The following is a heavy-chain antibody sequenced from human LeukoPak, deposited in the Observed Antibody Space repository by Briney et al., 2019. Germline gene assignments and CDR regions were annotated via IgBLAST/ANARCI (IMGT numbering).Heavy chain of an antibody. CDR3: AGTSTEATIAPYGMEA. Sequence: SETLSLTCAVYGGSFSGYYWSWIRQPPGKGLEWIGEINHSGSTNYNPSLKSRVTISVDTSKNQFSLKLSSVTAADTAVYYCAGTSTEATIAPYGMEAWGHGTTVTVS. CDR2: INHSGST. CDR1: GGSFSGYY. J-gene: IGHJ6*02. V-gene: IGHV4-34*01. D-gene: IGHD5-12*01.